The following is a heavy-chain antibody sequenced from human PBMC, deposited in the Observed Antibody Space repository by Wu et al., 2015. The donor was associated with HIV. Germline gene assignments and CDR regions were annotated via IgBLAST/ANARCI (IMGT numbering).Heavy chain of an antibody. D-gene: IGHD3-16*01. CDR3: AIIRTVLRRSVPYLSVYVTFRGFGSV. Sequence: QVQLVQFGAEVKKPGSSVKVTCKAPGDGFTSYAVSWVRQAPGQGLEWMGGINPLFGTTKHTQKFQDRVTFTTDESKSTAYMELSSLRSEDTAVYYCAIIRTVLRRSVPYLSVYVTFRGFGSVRGPGT. V-gene: IGHV1-69*05. J-gene: IGHJ4*02. CDR1: GDGFTSYA. CDR2: INPLFGTT.